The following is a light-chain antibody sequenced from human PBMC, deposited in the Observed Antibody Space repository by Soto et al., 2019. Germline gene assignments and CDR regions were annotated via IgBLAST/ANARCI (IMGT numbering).Light chain of an antibody. CDR2: SAS. CDR3: QKYDSVPLT. J-gene: IGKJ4*01. V-gene: IGKV1-27*01. CDR1: QVISNY. Sequence: DIQMTQSPSSLSASVGDRVTITCRASQVISNYLAWYQQKPGKVPKLLIYSASTLQSGVPSRFSGSGSGTDFTLTINSLQPEDVATYYYQKYDSVPLTFGGGTKVEIK.